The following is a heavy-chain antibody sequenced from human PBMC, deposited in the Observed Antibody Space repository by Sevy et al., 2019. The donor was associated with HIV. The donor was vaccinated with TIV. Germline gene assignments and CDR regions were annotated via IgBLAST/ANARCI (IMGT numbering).Heavy chain of an antibody. CDR1: GDSDSSNSAA. D-gene: IGHD6-13*01. CDR3: ARDDGLYSSSWSYYGMDV. J-gene: IGHJ6*02. V-gene: IGHV6-1*01. CDR2: TYYRSKWYN. Sequence: SQTLSLTCAISGDSDSSNSAAWNWIRQSPSRGLEWLGRTYYRSKWYNDYAVSVKSRITINPDTSKNQFSLQLNSVTPEDTAVYYCARDDGLYSSSWSYYGMDVWGQGTTVTVSS.